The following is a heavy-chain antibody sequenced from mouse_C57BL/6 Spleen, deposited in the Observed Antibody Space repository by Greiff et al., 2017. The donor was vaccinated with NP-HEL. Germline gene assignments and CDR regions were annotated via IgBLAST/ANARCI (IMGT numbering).Heavy chain of an antibody. Sequence: EVQLQESGAELVRPGASVKLSCTASGFNIKDYYMHWVKQRPEQGLEWIGRIDPEDGDTEYAPKFQGKATMTEDTSTNTAYLQLSSLTSEDTAVYYCTSYCFKYFDVWGTGTTVTVSS. D-gene: IGHD1-1*01. V-gene: IGHV14-1*01. J-gene: IGHJ1*03. CDR2: IDPEDGDT. CDR1: GFNIKDYY. CDR3: TSYCFKYFDV.